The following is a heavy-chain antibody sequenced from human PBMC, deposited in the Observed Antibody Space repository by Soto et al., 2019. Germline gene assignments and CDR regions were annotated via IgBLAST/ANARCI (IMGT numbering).Heavy chain of an antibody. CDR3: AREISSNHNWNDYYYYGMDV. CDR2: INPNSGGT. V-gene: IGHV1-2*02. Sequence: GASVKVSCKASGYTFTGYYMHWVRQAPGQGLEWMGWINPNSGGTHYAQKLQGRVTMTRDTSISTAHMELSRLRSDDTAVYYCAREISSNHNWNDYYYYGMDVWGQGTTVTVSS. J-gene: IGHJ6*02. D-gene: IGHD1-20*01. CDR1: GYTFTGYY.